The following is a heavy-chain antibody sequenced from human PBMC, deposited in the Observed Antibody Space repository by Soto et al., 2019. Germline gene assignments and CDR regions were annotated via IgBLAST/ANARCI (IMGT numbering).Heavy chain of an antibody. D-gene: IGHD6-13*01. V-gene: IGHV3-9*02. CDR2: ISWNSGSI. CDR3: ASSSWSH. Sequence: GGSLRLSCAASGFTSDDYVMHWVRQAPGKGLEWVSGISWNSGSIGYADSVKGRFTISRDNAKNSLYLQMNSLRAEDTALYYCASSSWSHWGQGTLVTVSS. CDR1: GFTSDDYV. J-gene: IGHJ4*02.